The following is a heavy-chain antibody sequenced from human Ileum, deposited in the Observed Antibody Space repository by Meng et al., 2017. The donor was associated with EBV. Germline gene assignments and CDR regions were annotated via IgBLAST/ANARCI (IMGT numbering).Heavy chain of an antibody. V-gene: IGHV4-61*08. D-gene: IGHD2-21*02. CDR3: ARERGGGDRGIQ. J-gene: IGHJ4*02. CDR2: MSYTGST. Sequence: QLHEPGPGLVKPSETLSLTCSVANGSVSSYGYYWTWIRQPPGKGLEWIGYMSYTGSTNYKSTLKSRVTISVDKSKNQFSLKLSSVTAADTAVYYCARERGGGDRGIQWGQGTLVTVFS. CDR1: NGSVSSYGYY.